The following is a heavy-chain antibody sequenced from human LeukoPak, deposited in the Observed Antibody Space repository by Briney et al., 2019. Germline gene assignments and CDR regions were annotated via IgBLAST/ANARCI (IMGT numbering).Heavy chain of an antibody. J-gene: IGHJ2*01. CDR3: ARGGGGYSWYFDL. CDR1: GGSISSGGYY. CDR2: IYYSGST. Sequence: SQTLSLTCTVSGGSISSGGYYWSWIRQHPGKGLEWIGYIYYSGSTYYTPSLKNRVTISVATSKNQFSLRLSSVTAVDTAVYYCARGGGGYSWYFDLWGRGTLVTVSS. D-gene: IGHD5-12*01. V-gene: IGHV4-31*03.